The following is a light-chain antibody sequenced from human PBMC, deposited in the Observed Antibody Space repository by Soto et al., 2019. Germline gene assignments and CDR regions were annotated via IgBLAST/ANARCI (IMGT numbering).Light chain of an antibody. V-gene: IGLV2-14*01. Sequence: QSALTQPASVSGSPGQSITISCTGTSSVVGGYNYVSWYQQHPGKAPKLMIYNVSNRPSGVSNRFSGSKSGNTASLTISGLQAEDEADYYCSSYSGSTAVVFGGGAKVTVL. CDR3: SSYSGSTAVV. CDR2: NVS. J-gene: IGLJ2*01. CDR1: SSVVGGYNY.